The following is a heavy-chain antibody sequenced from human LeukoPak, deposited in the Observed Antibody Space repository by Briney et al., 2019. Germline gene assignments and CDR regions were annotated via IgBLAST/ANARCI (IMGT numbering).Heavy chain of an antibody. CDR2: ISSSGSTI. V-gene: IGHV3-48*04. CDR1: GFTFSSYG. D-gene: IGHD3-10*01. Sequence: GGTLRLSCAASGFTFSSYGMSWVRQAPGKGLEWVSGISSSGSTIYYADSVKGRFTISRDNAKNSLYLQMNSLRAEDTAVYYCASYYGSGSIYYYYYMDVWGKGTTVTISS. J-gene: IGHJ6*03. CDR3: ASYYGSGSIYYYYYMDV.